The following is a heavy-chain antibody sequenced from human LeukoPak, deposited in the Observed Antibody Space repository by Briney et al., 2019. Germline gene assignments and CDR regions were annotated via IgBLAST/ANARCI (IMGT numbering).Heavy chain of an antibody. Sequence: SETLSLTCAVYGASFNDYYWSWIRHSPTKALEWIGEVNHSGSAKYNPSLKSRVTISADKSKNQFFLRLSPVAAADSGVYYCARERASNNHDNWFDPWGQGTLVTVSS. V-gene: IGHV4-34*01. J-gene: IGHJ5*02. CDR1: GASFNDYY. CDR3: ARERASNNHDNWFDP. CDR2: VNHSGSA.